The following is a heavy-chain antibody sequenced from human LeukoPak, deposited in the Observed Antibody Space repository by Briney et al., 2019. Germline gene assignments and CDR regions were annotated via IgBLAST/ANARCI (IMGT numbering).Heavy chain of an antibody. J-gene: IGHJ3*02. Sequence: GGSLRLSCAASGFTFSSYSMNWVRQAPGKGLEWISYIGGSGSPINYADSVKGRFTISRDNAKNSLYLQMNSLRDEDTAVYYCARDLDHAFDIWGQGTKVTVSS. CDR1: GFTFSSYS. CDR2: IGGSGSPI. CDR3: ARDLDHAFDI. V-gene: IGHV3-48*02.